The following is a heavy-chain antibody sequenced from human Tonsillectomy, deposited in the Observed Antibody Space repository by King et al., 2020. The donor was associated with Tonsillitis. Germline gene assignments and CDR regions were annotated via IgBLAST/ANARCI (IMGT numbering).Heavy chain of an antibody. CDR3: ARPLFGDHDAFDI. Sequence: VQLVESGGGVGQPGRSLRLSCAASGFTFSNYAMHWVRQAPGQGLEWVGVIWYDGRNKYYADPVQGRFTISRDNSKNTLSLQMNSLRAEDTAVYYCARPLFGDHDAFDIWGQGTMVTVSS. J-gene: IGHJ3*02. CDR2: IWYDGRNK. V-gene: IGHV3-33*08. D-gene: IGHD3-10*01. CDR1: GFTFSNYA.